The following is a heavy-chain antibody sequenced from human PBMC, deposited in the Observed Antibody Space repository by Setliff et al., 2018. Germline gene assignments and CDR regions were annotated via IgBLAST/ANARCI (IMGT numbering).Heavy chain of an antibody. Sequence: GGSLRLSCAASGFTFSSYNMNWVRQAPGKGLEWVSYIGSSTSTIYYADSVKGRFTISRDSAKNSLYLQMNSLRAEDTAVYYCAREGEEGFGELPDYYYYYMDVWGKGTTVTVSS. CDR1: GFTFSSYN. CDR3: AREGEEGFGELPDYYYYYMDV. J-gene: IGHJ6*03. V-gene: IGHV3-48*04. CDR2: IGSSTSTI. D-gene: IGHD3-10*01.